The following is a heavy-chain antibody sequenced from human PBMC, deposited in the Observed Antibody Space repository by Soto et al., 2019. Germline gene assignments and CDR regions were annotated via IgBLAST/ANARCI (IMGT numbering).Heavy chain of an antibody. D-gene: IGHD3-10*01. CDR1: GGTFSSYA. Sequence: QVQLVQSGAEVKKPGSSVKVSCKASGGTFSSYAISWVRQAPGQGLEWMGGIIPIFGTANYAQKFQGRVTITADESTSTAYMELSSLRSEDTGVYYCARVNYGSGSYQEGAYYYGMDVWGQGTTVTVSS. J-gene: IGHJ6*02. CDR2: IIPIFGTA. V-gene: IGHV1-69*01. CDR3: ARVNYGSGSYQEGAYYYGMDV.